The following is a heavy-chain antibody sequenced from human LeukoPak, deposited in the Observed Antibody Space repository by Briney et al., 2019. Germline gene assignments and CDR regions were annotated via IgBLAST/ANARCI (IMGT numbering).Heavy chain of an antibody. J-gene: IGHJ5*02. CDR3: ARAGIAVAGYLLNWFDP. CDR1: GGSFSGYY. Sequence: PSETLSLTCAVYGGSFSGYYWSWIRQPPGKGLEWIGEINHSGSTNYNPSLKSRVTISVGTSKNQFSLKLSSVTAADTAVYYCARAGIAVAGYLLNWFDPWGQGTLVTVSS. CDR2: INHSGST. V-gene: IGHV4-34*01. D-gene: IGHD6-19*01.